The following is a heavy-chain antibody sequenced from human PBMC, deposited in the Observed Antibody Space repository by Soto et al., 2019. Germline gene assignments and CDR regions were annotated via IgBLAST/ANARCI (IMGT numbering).Heavy chain of an antibody. CDR1: GFSLSTSGVG. CDR3: AHRQGRHWCFDY. J-gene: IGHJ4*02. CDR2: IYWDDDK. D-gene: IGHD2-8*02. V-gene: IGHV2-5*02. Sequence: QITLKESGPTLVKPTQTLTLTCTFSGFSLSTSGVGVGWIRQPPGKALEWLALIYWDDDKRYSPSLKSRLTIXKXXSKNQVVLTMTNLDPVDTATYCCAHRQGRHWCFDYWGQGTLVTVSS.